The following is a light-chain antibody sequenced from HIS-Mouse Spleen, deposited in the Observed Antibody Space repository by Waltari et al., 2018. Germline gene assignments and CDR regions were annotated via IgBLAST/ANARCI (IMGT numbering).Light chain of an antibody. J-gene: IGLJ2*01. Sequence: SSELTQDPAVSVALGQTVRITCQGDSLRSYHASLYQQKPGPAPVLVIYGKNNRPSGIPDRFSGSSSGNTASLTITGAQAEDEADYYCNSRDSSGNHVVFGGGTKLTVL. V-gene: IGLV3-19*01. CDR1: SLRSYH. CDR3: NSRDSSGNHVV. CDR2: GKN.